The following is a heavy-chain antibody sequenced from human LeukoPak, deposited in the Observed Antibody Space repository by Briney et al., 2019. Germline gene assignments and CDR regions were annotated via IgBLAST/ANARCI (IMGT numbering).Heavy chain of an antibody. V-gene: IGHV1-69*13. CDR1: GGTFSSYA. D-gene: IGHD2-21*01. Sequence: ASVKVSCKASGGTFSSYAISWVRQAPGQGLEWMGGIIPIFGTANYAQKFQGRVTITADESTSTAYMELSSLRSEDMAVYYCATPVGKRYCGGDCPYYYYYMDVWGKGTTVTVSS. J-gene: IGHJ6*03. CDR3: ATPVGKRYCGGDCPYYYYYMDV. CDR2: IIPIFGTA.